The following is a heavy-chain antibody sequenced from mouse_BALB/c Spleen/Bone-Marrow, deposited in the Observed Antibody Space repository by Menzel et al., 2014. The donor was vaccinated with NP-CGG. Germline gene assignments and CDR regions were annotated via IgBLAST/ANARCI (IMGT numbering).Heavy chain of an antibody. J-gene: IGHJ4*01. Sequence: VQLQQSGTDLVRLGTSVKVSCKASGYAFTNYLIEWIKQRPGQGLEWIGVINPGSGGINYNERFKGKATLTADKSSSTAYMQLSSLTSDDSAVYFCARLIYDGYSEAMDYWGQGTSVTVSS. CDR3: ARLIYDGYSEAMDY. CDR2: INPGSGGI. V-gene: IGHV1-54*03. D-gene: IGHD2-3*01. CDR1: GYAFTNYL.